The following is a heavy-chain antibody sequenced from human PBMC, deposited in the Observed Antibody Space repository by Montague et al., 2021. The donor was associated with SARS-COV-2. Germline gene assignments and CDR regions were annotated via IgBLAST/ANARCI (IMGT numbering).Heavy chain of an antibody. CDR2: IYYSGST. D-gene: IGHD3-22*01. Sequence: ETLSLTCTVSGGSISSYYWSWIRPPPGKGLEWIGYIYYSGSTNYNPSLKSRVTISVDTSKNQFSLKLSSVTAADTAVYYCARMIVQHAGMDVWGQGTTVTVSS. J-gene: IGHJ6*02. V-gene: IGHV4-59*01. CDR1: GGSISSYY. CDR3: ARMIVQHAGMDV.